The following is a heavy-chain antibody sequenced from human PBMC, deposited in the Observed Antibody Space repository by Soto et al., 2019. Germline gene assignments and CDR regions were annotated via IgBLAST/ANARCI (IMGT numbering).Heavy chain of an antibody. CDR2: ISHDGSAE. Sequence: GGSLRLSCAASGFTFTNYDMHWVRQAPGKGLEWMALISHDGSAEYYADSVKGRFTISRDNSKNTLYLQMNSLRAEDTAVYYCARSRDGYSFYFYYGMDGWGQGTTVTVSS. D-gene: IGHD4-4*01. V-gene: IGHV3-30*03. CDR1: GFTFTNYD. J-gene: IGHJ6*02. CDR3: ARSRDGYSFYFYYGMDG.